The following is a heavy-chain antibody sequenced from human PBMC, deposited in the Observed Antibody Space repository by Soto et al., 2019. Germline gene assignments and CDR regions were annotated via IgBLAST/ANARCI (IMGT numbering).Heavy chain of an antibody. D-gene: IGHD1-26*01. V-gene: IGHV3-53*01. J-gene: IGHJ4*02. CDR3: ARASGSRLFDY. CDR2: IYSGGNT. CDR1: GFTVSSEY. Sequence: GGALRVSCSSSGFTVSSEYMSWVRQAPGKGLEWVSVIYSGGNTYYADSVKGRFTISRDTSKNTLHLQMNSLRAEDTAVYYCARASGSRLFDYWGQGALVPVSS.